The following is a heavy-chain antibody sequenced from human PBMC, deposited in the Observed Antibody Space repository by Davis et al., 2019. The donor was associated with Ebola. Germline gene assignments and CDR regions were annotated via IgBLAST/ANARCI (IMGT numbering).Heavy chain of an antibody. Sequence: PGGSLRLSCAASGFTFSTYWMSWVRQAPGKGLEWVANVKQDGSEKYYVGSVKGRFTISRDNAKNSVYLQMNSLRAEDTGVYYCARDLYYGSGSPWSDYWGQGTLVTVSS. CDR3: ARDLYYGSGSPWSDY. V-gene: IGHV3-7*01. J-gene: IGHJ4*02. CDR2: VKQDGSEK. D-gene: IGHD3-10*01. CDR1: GFTFSTYW.